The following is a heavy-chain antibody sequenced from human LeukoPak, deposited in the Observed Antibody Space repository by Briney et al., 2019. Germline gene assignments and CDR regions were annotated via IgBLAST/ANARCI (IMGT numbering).Heavy chain of an antibody. Sequence: GAPVKVSCKAVGFPFSRSAVQWVRQARGQRVEWLGWIVVGGGNTKYAQKFQERVTITRDMSTSLVYMELSSLRSEDTDVYYCAAEAAYYYDSRDAFDVWGQGTMVTVSS. J-gene: IGHJ3*01. D-gene: IGHD3-22*01. CDR3: AAEAAYYYDSRDAFDV. CDR2: IVVGGGNT. CDR1: GFPFSRSA. V-gene: IGHV1-58*01.